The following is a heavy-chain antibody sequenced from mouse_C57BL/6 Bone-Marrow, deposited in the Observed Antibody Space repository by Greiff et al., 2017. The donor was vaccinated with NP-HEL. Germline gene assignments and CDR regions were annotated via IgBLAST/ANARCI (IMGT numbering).Heavy chain of an antibody. CDR1: GYTFTSYW. Sequence: VQLQQPGAELVMPGASVKLSCKASGYTFTSYWMHWVKQRPGQGLEWIGEIDPSDSYTNYNQKFKGKSTLTVDKSSSTAYMQLSSLTSEDSAVYYGARERRSTMDETWFAYWGQGTLVTVSA. J-gene: IGHJ3*01. V-gene: IGHV1-69*01. D-gene: IGHD2-1*01. CDR3: ARERRSTMDETWFAY. CDR2: IDPSDSYT.